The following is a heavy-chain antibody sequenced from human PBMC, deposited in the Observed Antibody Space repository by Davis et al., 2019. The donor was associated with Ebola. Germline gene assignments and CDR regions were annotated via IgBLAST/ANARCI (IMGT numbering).Heavy chain of an antibody. CDR1: GFTFISYD. CDR2: ISTNEDHT. J-gene: IGHJ4*02. D-gene: IGHD2-15*01. CDR3: ARYCHYTDCSYFDC. V-gene: IGHV3-23*01. Sequence: GSLRLSCAASGFTFISYDMSWVRQVPGKGLEWVSTISTNEDHTHYSDSVKGRFTISRDNSKNTLYLQMNSLRAEDTATYYCARYCHYTDCSYFDCWGQGTMVAVSS.